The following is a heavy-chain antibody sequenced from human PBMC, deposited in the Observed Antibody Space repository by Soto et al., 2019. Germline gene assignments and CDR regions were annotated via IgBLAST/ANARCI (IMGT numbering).Heavy chain of an antibody. V-gene: IGHV1-46*01. CDR2: INPSGGSP. CDR3: ARDPGGGNSVFDY. J-gene: IGHJ4*02. CDR1: GYTFISYY. D-gene: IGHD2-21*02. Sequence: QVQLVQSGAEVKKPGASVKVSCKASGYTFISYYVHWVRQAPGQGLEGMAMINPSGGSPNYAQKFQGRDTITRDTSTSTVYMEWSSLRSEDTAVYYCARDPGGGNSVFDYCGQGTLVTVSS.